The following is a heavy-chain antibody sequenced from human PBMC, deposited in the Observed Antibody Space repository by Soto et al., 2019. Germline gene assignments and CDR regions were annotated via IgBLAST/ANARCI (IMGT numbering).Heavy chain of an antibody. D-gene: IGHD2-2*03. J-gene: IGHJ4*02. CDR1: GGPFSSNY. CDR3: ARGRRSGYCSSASCYMLDS. Sequence: SETLSLTCAVYGGPFSSNYWNWIRQPPGKGLEWIGEINHSGSSKYNPSLKSRITMSVDASKNQFSLKLSSVTAADTAVYYCARGRRSGYCSSASCYMLDSWGQGALVTVSS. CDR2: INHSGSS. V-gene: IGHV4-34*01.